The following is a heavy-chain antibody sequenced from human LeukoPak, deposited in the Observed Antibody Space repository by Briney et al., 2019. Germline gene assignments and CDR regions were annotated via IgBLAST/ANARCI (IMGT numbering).Heavy chain of an antibody. V-gene: IGHV3-30-3*01. CDR1: RFSLSSFA. Sequence: QSGGSLRLSCAAPRFSLSSFAMHWVRQAPGKGLEWVAVVSYDGIKKNYADSVKGRFTISRDNAKNSLYLQMNSLRAEDTAVYYCARDSLRLWHYYYGMDVWGQGTTVTVSS. D-gene: IGHD4-17*01. J-gene: IGHJ6*02. CDR2: VSYDGIKK. CDR3: ARDSLRLWHYYYGMDV.